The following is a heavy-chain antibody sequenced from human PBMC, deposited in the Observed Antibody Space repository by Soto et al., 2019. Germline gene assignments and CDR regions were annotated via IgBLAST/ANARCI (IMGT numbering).Heavy chain of an antibody. CDR1: GGSISSSSYY. J-gene: IGHJ6*03. V-gene: IGHV4-39*01. Sequence: SETLSLTCTVSGGSISSSSYYWGWIRQPPGKGLEWIGSIYYSGSTYYNPSLKSRVTISVDTSKNQLSLKLSSVTAADTAVYYCASSTTVTRYYYYYYYMDVWGKGTTVTVSS. D-gene: IGHD4-17*01. CDR3: ASSTTVTRYYYYYYYMDV. CDR2: IYYSGST.